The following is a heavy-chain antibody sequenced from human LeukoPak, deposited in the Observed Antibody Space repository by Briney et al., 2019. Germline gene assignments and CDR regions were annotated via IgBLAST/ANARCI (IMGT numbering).Heavy chain of an antibody. Sequence: SETLSLTCTVSGGSTSISTYQGGWIRQPPGKGLEWIGSIYYSGTTYYNPSLKSRVTISVDTSKNQFSLKLSSVTAADTAVYYCASHWGRMAALTEDYWGQGTLVTVSS. CDR3: ASHWGRMAALTEDY. V-gene: IGHV4-39*01. CDR2: IYYSGTT. J-gene: IGHJ4*02. D-gene: IGHD3-16*01. CDR1: GGSTSISTYQ.